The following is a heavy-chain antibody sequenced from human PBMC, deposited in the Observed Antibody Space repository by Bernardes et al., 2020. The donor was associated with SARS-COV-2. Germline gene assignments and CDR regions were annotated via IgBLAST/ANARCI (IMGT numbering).Heavy chain of an antibody. V-gene: IGHV4-30-4*01. CDR2: IYYSWST. Sequence: SETLSLTCTVSGGSISRDDYYWSWILQPPGKGLEWIGYIYYSWSTYYNPSLKSPAAISVDTSKNQFTLKLSYVTAADTAVYYCARDSHCSGGRFEAGAALFDYWGPGTLVTVSS. CDR3: ARDSHCSGGRFEAGAALFDY. CDR1: GGSISRDDYY. J-gene: IGHJ4*02. D-gene: IGHD2-15*01.